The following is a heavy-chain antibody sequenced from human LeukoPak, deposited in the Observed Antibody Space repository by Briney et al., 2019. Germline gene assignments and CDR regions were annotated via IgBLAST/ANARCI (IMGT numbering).Heavy chain of an antibody. J-gene: IGHJ4*02. Sequence: GGSLRLSCAASGFTFSSYSMNWVRQAPGKGLEWVGFIRSKAYGGTTEYAASVKGRFTISRDDSKSIAYLQMNSLKTEDTAVYYCTRAATYYYDSSGYYKDYWGQGTLVTVSS. CDR3: TRAATYYYDSSGYYKDY. CDR1: GFTFSSYS. V-gene: IGHV3-49*04. CDR2: IRSKAYGGTT. D-gene: IGHD3-22*01.